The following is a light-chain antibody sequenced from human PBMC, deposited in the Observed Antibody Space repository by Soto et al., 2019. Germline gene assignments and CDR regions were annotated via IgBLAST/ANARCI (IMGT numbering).Light chain of an antibody. J-gene: IGKJ1*01. Sequence: EIVMTQSPATLSVSPGEGATHSCRASQSVSSNLAWYQQKPGQAPRLLIYGASTGATGIPARFSGSGSGTEFTLTIGSLQSEDFAVYYCQQYNNWPRTFGQGTKV. CDR3: QQYNNWPRT. CDR2: GAS. CDR1: QSVSSN. V-gene: IGKV3-15*01.